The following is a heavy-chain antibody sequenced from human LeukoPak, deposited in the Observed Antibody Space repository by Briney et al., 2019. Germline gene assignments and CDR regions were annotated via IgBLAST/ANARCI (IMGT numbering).Heavy chain of an antibody. V-gene: IGHV4-59*01. D-gene: IGHD4-17*01. CDR3: ARDLGGDYDY. CDR2: IYYSGST. Sequence: SETLSLNCTVSGGSISSYYWSWIRQPPGKGLEWIGYIYYSGSTNYNPSLKSRVTISADTSKNQFSLKLSSVTAADTAVYYCARDLGGDYDYWGQGTLVTVSS. CDR1: GGSISSYY. J-gene: IGHJ4*02.